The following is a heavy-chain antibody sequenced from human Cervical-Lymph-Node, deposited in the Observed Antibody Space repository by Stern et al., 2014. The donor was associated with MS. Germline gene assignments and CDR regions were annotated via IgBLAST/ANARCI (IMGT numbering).Heavy chain of an antibody. CDR1: GYLFDDYW. D-gene: IGHD5-12*01. CDR3: ARSPATPSGYDRFDY. V-gene: IGHV5-51*03. Sequence: EVQLVESGAEVKKPGESLKISCEASGYLFDDYWIGWVRQMSGRGLELVAIIFPRDSNTRYSPSVQGQVTISADKSISTAYLQWSSLKPSDTAMYSCARSPATPSGYDRFDYWGQGALVTVSS. J-gene: IGHJ4*02. CDR2: IFPRDSNT.